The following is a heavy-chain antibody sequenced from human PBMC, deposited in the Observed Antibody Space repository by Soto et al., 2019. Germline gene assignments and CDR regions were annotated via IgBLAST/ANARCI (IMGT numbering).Heavy chain of an antibody. CDR3: ARHPTIFGVVIYNWFDP. CDR2: ISAYNGNT. D-gene: IGHD3-3*01. V-gene: IGHV1-18*01. CDR1: GGTFSSYA. J-gene: IGHJ5*02. Sequence: ASVKVSCKASGGTFSSYAISWVRQAPGQGLEWMGWISAYNGNTNYAQKLQGRVTMTTDTSTSTAYMELRSLRSDDTAVYYCARHPTIFGVVIYNWFDPWGQGTLVTVSS.